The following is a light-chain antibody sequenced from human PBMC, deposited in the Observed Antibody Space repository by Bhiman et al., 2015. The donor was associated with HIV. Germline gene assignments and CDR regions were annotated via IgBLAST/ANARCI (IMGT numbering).Light chain of an antibody. CDR1: TSDVGNSNY. CDR2: DVT. CDR3: CSYAGSDTLEV. Sequence: SVSGSPGQSISISCTGTTSDVGNSNYVSWYQQHPGKAPKLIIYDVTKRPSGVSNRFSGSKSANTASLTISGLRAEDEADYYCCSYAGSDTLEVFGGGTKLTVL. V-gene: IGLV2-23*02. J-gene: IGLJ2*01.